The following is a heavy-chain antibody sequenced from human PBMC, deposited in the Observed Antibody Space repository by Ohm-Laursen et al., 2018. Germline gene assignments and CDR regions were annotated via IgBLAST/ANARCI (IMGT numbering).Heavy chain of an antibody. D-gene: IGHD2-2*02. J-gene: IGHJ4*02. CDR3: ARGTSLLYGSPRYSDS. Sequence: ASVKVSCKASGYAFTGYYLHWVRQAPGQGLEWVGWIHPNTGATNYAQTFQGRVTVTRDTSISTSYMELNSLRLDDTAVYFCARGTSLLYGSPRYSDSWGQGTLVSVSS. V-gene: IGHV1-2*02. CDR2: IHPNTGAT. CDR1: GYAFTGYY.